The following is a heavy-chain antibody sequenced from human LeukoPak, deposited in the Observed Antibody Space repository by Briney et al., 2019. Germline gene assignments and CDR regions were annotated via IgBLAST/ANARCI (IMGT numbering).Heavy chain of an antibody. Sequence: GGSLRLSCAASGFIFSSYSMNWVRQAPGKGLEWVSYISSSSSTIYYADSVKGRFTISRDNAKNSLYLQMNSLRAEDTAVYYCARDSATFSSGWSRDGFDIWGQGTMVTVSS. D-gene: IGHD6-19*01. CDR1: GFIFSSYS. J-gene: IGHJ3*02. V-gene: IGHV3-48*01. CDR3: ARDSATFSSGWSRDGFDI. CDR2: ISSSSSTI.